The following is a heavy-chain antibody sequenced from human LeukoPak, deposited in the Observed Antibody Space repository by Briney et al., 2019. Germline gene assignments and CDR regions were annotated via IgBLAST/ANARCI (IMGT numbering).Heavy chain of an antibody. V-gene: IGHV4-39*02. J-gene: IGHJ4*02. CDR3: ARRTIVATIDY. CDR2: IYYSGRT. D-gene: IGHD5-12*01. Sequence: SETLSLTCTVSGGSISSSTYYWAWIRQPPGKGLEWIGSIYYSGRTFYNPSLKSRVTLSIDTSKNHFSLKLSSVTAADTAVYYCARRTIVATIDYWGQGTLVTVSS. CDR1: GGSISSSTYY.